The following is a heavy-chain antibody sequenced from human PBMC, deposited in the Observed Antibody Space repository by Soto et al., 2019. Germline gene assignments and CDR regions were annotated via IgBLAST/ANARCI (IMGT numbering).Heavy chain of an antibody. V-gene: IGHV1-2*04. CDR1: GYTFTAYY. Sequence: QVQLVQSGAEVKKSGASVKVSCKASGYTFTAYYIHWLRQAPGQGREWRGWINPDTGGTDYAQKFQGWVTLTSDTSKTTAYMELSSLKSASSAVFYCVRAFGRSSSSWYRGAYASWGKGTLITVSS. J-gene: IGHJ5*02. D-gene: IGHD6-13*01. CDR3: VRAFGRSSSSWYRGAYAS. CDR2: INPDTGGT.